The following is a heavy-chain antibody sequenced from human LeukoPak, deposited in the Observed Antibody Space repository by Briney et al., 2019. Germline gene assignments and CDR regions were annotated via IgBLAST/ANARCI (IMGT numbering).Heavy chain of an antibody. CDR1: GGTFSSYA. Sequence: ASVKVSCKASGGTFSSYAISWVRQAPGQGLEWMGIINPSGAKTSYAQKFQGRVTMTRDTSTSTLYMQLSSLRSEDTAVYYCARSPLLRLGEFASKRCWFDPWGQGTLVTVSS. V-gene: IGHV1-46*01. CDR3: ARSPLLRLGEFASKRCWFDP. D-gene: IGHD3-16*01. CDR2: INPSGAKT. J-gene: IGHJ5*02.